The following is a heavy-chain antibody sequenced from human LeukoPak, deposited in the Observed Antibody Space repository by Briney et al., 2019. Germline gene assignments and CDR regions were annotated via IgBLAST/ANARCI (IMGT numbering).Heavy chain of an antibody. V-gene: IGHV4-4*02. CDR2: IYHSGST. CDR1: GGSISSSNW. J-gene: IGHJ4*02. D-gene: IGHD3-22*01. Sequence: PSGTLSLTCAVSGGSISSSNWWNWVRQPPGKGLEWIGEIYHSGSTNYNPSLKSRVTISVDKSKNQFSLKLNSVTAADTAVYYCARDQFPYYDCSGFYYWGQGTLVTVSS. CDR3: ARDQFPYYDCSGFYY.